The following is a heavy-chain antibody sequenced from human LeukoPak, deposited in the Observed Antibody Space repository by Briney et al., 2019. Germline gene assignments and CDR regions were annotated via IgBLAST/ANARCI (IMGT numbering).Heavy chain of an antibody. J-gene: IGHJ4*02. CDR2: INPNSGGT. V-gene: IGHV1-2*02. Sequence: GASVKVSCKASGYTFTGYYMHWARQAPGQGLEWMGWINPNSGGTNYAQKFQGRVTMTRDTSISTAYMELSRLRSDDTAVYYCARVPYYYDSSGYYGLGPHDYWGQGTLVTVSS. CDR3: ARVPYYYDSSGYYGLGPHDY. CDR1: GYTFTGYY. D-gene: IGHD3-22*01.